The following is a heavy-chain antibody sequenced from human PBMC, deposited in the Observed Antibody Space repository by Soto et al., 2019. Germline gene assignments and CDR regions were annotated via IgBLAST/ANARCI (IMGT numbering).Heavy chain of an antibody. V-gene: IGHV3-33*08. CDR2: IWYDGSNK. D-gene: IGHD6-13*01. Sequence: GGSLRLSCAASGFTFSSYCMHWVRQAPGKGLEWVAVIWYDGSNKYYADSVKGRFTISRDNSKNTLYLQMNSLRAEDTAVYYCATMGDIAAAGTRAFDIWGQGTMVTVSS. CDR1: GFTFSSYC. J-gene: IGHJ3*02. CDR3: ATMGDIAAAGTRAFDI.